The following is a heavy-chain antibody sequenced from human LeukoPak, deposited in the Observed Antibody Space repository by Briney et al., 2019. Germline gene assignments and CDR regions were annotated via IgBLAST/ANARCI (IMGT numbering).Heavy chain of an antibody. V-gene: IGHV3-30-3*01. D-gene: IGHD5-18*01. J-gene: IGHJ3*02. CDR3: ARVGVQLWPNAFDI. CDR1: GFTFSSYA. CDR2: ISYDGSNK. Sequence: GRSLRLSCAASGFTFSSYAMLWVRQAPGKGLEWVAVISYDGSNKYYADSVKGRFTISRDNSKNTLYLQMNSLRAEDTAVYYCARVGVQLWPNAFDIWGQGTMVTVSS.